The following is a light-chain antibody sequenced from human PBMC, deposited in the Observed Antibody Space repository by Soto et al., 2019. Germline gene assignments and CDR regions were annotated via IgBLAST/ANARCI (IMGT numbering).Light chain of an antibody. Sequence: EIVLTQSPGTLSLSPGERATLSCRASQSVSSNYVAWYQQKPGQAPRLLTHGSSSRATGIPDRFSGRGFGTDFTLTISRLEPEDFAVYYCQQYTTSSWTFGQGTKGDIK. CDR3: QQYTTSSWT. V-gene: IGKV3-20*01. CDR2: GSS. J-gene: IGKJ1*01. CDR1: QSVSSNY.